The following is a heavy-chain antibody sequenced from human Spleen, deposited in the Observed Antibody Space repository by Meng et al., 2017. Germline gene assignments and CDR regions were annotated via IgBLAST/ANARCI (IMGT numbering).Heavy chain of an antibody. J-gene: IGHJ6*02. CDR1: GGSFSDYY. CDR3: ARGRRYDYVWGSYRSSYYYYGMDV. V-gene: IGHV4-59*01. D-gene: IGHD3-16*02. Sequence: GSLRLSCVVSGGSFSDYYWSWIRQPPGKGLEWIGYIYYSGSTNYNPSLKSRVTISVDTSKNQFSLKLGSVTAADTAVYYCARGRRYDYVWGSYRSSYYYYGMDVWGQGTTVTVSS. CDR2: IYYSGST.